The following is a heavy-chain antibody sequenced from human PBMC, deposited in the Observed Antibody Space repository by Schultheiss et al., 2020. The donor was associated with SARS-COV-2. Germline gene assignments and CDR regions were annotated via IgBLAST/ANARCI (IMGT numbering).Heavy chain of an antibody. CDR2: IYYSGST. V-gene: IGHV4-34*01. J-gene: IGHJ4*02. D-gene: IGHD3-16*01. Sequence: SQTLSLTCAVYGGSFSGYYWSWIRQHPGKGLEWIGYIYYSGSTYYNPSLKSRVTISVDTSKNQFSLKLSSVTAADTAVYYCARHAGRIYDYIWGSSHYFDYWGQGTLVTVSS. CDR3: ARHAGRIYDYIWGSSHYFDY. CDR1: GGSFSGYY.